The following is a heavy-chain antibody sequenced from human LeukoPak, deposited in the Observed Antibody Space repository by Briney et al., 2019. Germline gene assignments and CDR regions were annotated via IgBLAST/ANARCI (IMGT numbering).Heavy chain of an antibody. J-gene: IGHJ4*02. CDR1: GFTFSSYG. D-gene: IGHD6-19*01. V-gene: IGHV3-23*01. CDR3: ARDDISVIAVAFDY. CDR2: ISGSGGST. Sequence: GGSLRLSCAASGFTFSSYGMSWVRQAPGKGLEWVSAISGSGGSTYYADSVKGRFTISRDNAKNSLYLQMNSLRAEDTAVYYCARDDISVIAVAFDYWGQGTLVTVSS.